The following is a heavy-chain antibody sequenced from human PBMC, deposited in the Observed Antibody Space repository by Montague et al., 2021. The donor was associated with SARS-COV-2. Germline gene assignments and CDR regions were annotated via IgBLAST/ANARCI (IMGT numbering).Heavy chain of an antibody. J-gene: IGHJ4*02. CDR3: ARHWGIAAAGN. Sequence: SETLSLTCSVSGGSITGRTYYWGCIRQSPGKGLEWVGAINYSGTTNYNPSLQSRVTISLDTAKNQFSLKMTSVTAADSAVYYCARHWGIAAAGNWGQGTLVTVSS. CDR2: INYSGTT. CDR1: GGSITGRTYY. D-gene: IGHD6-13*01. V-gene: IGHV4-39*01.